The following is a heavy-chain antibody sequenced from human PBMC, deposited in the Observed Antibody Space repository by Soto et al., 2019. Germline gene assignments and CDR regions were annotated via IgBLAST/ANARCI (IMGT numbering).Heavy chain of an antibody. CDR3: AGGDDAFFYYGLDV. D-gene: IGHD1-1*01. V-gene: IGHV4-59*01. J-gene: IGHJ6*02. Sequence: TLSLTCTVSGGSITSSYWSWIRRPPGKGLEWIAYIYDTGISGYTPSTSYNPSLKSRVTMSVDTSKSQFSLKLTSVTAAATAVYYCAGGDDAFFYYGLDVWGQGITVTVSS. CDR2: IYDTGISGYTPST. CDR1: GGSITSSY.